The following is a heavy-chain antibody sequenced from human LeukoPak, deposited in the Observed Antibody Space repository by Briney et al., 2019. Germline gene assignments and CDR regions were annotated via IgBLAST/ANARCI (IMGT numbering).Heavy chain of an antibody. CDR2: ISGSGGST. V-gene: IGHV3-23*01. J-gene: IGHJ4*02. D-gene: IGHD3-22*01. CDR3: AKGSHYYDSSGYYRDY. CDR1: GFTFSSYE. Sequence: PGGSLRLSCAASGFTFSSYEMNWVRQAPGKGLEWVSAISGSGGSTYYADSVKGRFTISRDNSKNTLYLQMNSLRAEDTAVYYCAKGSHYYDSSGYYRDYWGQGTLVTVSS.